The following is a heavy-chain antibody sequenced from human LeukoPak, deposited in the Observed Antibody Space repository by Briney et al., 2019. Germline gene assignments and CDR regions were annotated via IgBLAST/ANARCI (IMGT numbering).Heavy chain of an antibody. CDR1: GYSFTSYW. CDR3: ARLILSTHGGSYYVGYYGMDI. CDR2: IYPGDSDT. D-gene: IGHD1-26*01. Sequence: GESLKISCKGSGYSFTSYWIGWVRQMPGKGLEWMGIIYPGDSDTRYSPSFQGRVTISADKSISTAYLQWSSLKASDTAMYYCARLILSTHGGSYYVGYYGMDIWGQGTTVTVSS. V-gene: IGHV5-51*01. J-gene: IGHJ6*02.